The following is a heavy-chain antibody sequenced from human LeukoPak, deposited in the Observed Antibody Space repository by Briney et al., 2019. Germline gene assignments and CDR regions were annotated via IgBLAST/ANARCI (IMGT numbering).Heavy chain of an antibody. CDR2: IYISGNT. V-gene: IGHV4-4*07. CDR1: GGSISDYY. CDR3: ARALPSPRYSGSYLDYFDY. Sequence: PSETLSLTCTVSGGSISDYYWSWLRQPAGKGLEWIGRIYISGNTNFNPSLRSRVTMSVDTSKNQFSLKLTSVTAADTAVYYCARALPSPRYSGSYLDYFDYWGQGTLVTVSS. D-gene: IGHD1-26*01. J-gene: IGHJ4*02.